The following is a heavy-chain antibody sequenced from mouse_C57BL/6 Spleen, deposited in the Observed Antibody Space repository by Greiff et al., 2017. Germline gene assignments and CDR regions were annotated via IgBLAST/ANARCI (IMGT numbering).Heavy chain of an antibody. CDR1: GYTFTSYG. Sequence: QVQLKESGAELARPGASVKLSCKASGYTFTSYGISWVKQRTGQGLEWLGEIYPRSGNTYYNEKFKGKATLTADKSSRTAYMELRILTSEDSAVYFCALYDDDGNGAMDYWGQGTSVTVAS. CDR3: ALYDDDGNGAMDY. V-gene: IGHV1-81*01. D-gene: IGHD2-4*01. CDR2: IYPRSGNT. J-gene: IGHJ4*01.